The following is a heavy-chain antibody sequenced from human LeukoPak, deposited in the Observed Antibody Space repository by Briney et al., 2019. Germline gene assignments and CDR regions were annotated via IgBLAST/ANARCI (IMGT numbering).Heavy chain of an antibody. CDR2: IYYSENT. CDR3: ARDVLYGGNSPFDY. CDR1: GGSISSSNYY. V-gene: IGHV4-39*07. D-gene: IGHD4-23*01. Sequence: SETLSLTCTVSGGSISSSNYYWDWIRQPPGKGLEWIGSIYYSENTYYSPSLKSRVTISVDTSKNQFSLKLSSVTAADTAVYYCARDVLYGGNSPFDYWGPGTLLSVSS. J-gene: IGHJ4*02.